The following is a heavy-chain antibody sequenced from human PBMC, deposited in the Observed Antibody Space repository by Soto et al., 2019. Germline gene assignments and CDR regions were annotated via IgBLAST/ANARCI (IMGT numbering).Heavy chain of an antibody. CDR3: ARDPSDLVVVSNAPPYYYSGMDV. Sequence: QVQLVESGGGVVQPGRSLRLSCAASGFTFSSYVMHWVRQAPGKGLEGVAVISSNGNNKYYAYSAKVRFTISRDNSNNPMYVQMSSMRNEDTAVYYCARDPSDLVVVSNAPPYYYSGMDVWGHGTTVIVSS. D-gene: IGHD2-2*01. CDR1: GFTFSSYV. V-gene: IGHV3-30*03. CDR2: ISSNGNNK. J-gene: IGHJ6*02.